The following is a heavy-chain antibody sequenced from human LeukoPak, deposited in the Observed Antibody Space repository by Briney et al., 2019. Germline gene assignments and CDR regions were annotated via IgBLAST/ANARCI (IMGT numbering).Heavy chain of an antibody. D-gene: IGHD1-14*01. CDR3: ARGVEPLAANTLAY. J-gene: IGHJ4*02. CDR1: GFTFSNYA. CDR2: LYSDGNT. V-gene: IGHV3-53*01. Sequence: GGSLRLSCAASGFTFSNYAMSWVRQAPGKGLEWVSVLYSDGNTKYADSVQGRFTISRDNSKNTLYLEMNSLSPDDTAVYYCARGVEPLAANTLAYWGQGTLVTVSS.